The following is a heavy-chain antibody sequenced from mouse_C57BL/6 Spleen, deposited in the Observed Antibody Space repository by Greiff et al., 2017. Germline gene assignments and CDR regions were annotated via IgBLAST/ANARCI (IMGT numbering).Heavy chain of an antibody. J-gene: IGHJ3*01. CDR3: ARSRQIYYDYDGIAY. CDR2: IDPANGNP. D-gene: IGHD2-4*01. Sequence: EVQLQQSVAELVRPGASVKLSCTASGFNIKNSYMHWVTQRPEQGLEWIGRIDPANGNPTYAPKFQGKATITADTSSDTAYLQLSSLTSEDADIYYCARSRQIYYDYDGIAYWGQGTLVTVSA. V-gene: IGHV14-3*01. CDR1: GFNIKNSY.